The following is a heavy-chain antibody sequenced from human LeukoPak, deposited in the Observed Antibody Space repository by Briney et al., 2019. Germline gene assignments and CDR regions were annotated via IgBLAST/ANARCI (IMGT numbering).Heavy chain of an antibody. CDR3: ARHYFVWGIFYFDY. CDR1: GFTFSSYA. D-gene: IGHD3-10*02. V-gene: IGHV3-7*01. Sequence: GGSLRLSCAASGFTFSSYAMSWVRQAPGKGLEWVANIKQDGSEKYYVDSVKGRFTISRDNAKNSLYLQMNSLREEDTAVCYCARHYFVWGIFYFDYGGQETLATVSS. CDR2: IKQDGSEK. J-gene: IGHJ4*02.